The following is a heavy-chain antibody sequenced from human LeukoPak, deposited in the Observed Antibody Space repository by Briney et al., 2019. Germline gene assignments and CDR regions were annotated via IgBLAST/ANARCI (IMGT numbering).Heavy chain of an antibody. CDR3: ARINPDEDAFDI. Sequence: GGSLRLSCAASGFTFSSYSMNLVRQAPGKGLEWVSCISSSRSFIFYADSVKGRFTISRDNAKNSLYLQMNSLRAEDTAVYYCARINPDEDAFDIWGQGTMVTVSS. J-gene: IGHJ3*02. V-gene: IGHV3-21*01. CDR2: ISSSRSFI. CDR1: GFTFSSYS. D-gene: IGHD1-14*01.